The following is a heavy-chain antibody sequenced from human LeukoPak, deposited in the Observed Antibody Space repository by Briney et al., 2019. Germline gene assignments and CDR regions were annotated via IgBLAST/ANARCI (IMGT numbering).Heavy chain of an antibody. CDR2: ISYDGNNK. CDR1: GFTFSSYA. Sequence: GGSLRLSCAASGFTFSSYAMHWVRQAPGKGLEWVAVISYDGNNKYYADSVKGRFTISRDNAKNTLYLQMNSLRAEDTAVYYCARVVYCGGDCYHFDYWGQGTLVTVSS. J-gene: IGHJ4*02. D-gene: IGHD2-21*02. V-gene: IGHV3-30-3*01. CDR3: ARVVYCGGDCYHFDY.